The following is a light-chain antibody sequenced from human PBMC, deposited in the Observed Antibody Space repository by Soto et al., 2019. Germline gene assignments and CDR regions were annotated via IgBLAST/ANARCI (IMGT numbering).Light chain of an antibody. Sequence: EIVMTQSPATLSVSPGERATLSCRASQSVGSNLAWYQQKPGQAPRLLIYGASTRATGIPARFSGSGSGTESTLTISSLQSEDFAVYYCQQYNNWPSTFGPGTKVDIK. CDR3: QQYNNWPST. J-gene: IGKJ3*01. CDR2: GAS. V-gene: IGKV3-15*01. CDR1: QSVGSN.